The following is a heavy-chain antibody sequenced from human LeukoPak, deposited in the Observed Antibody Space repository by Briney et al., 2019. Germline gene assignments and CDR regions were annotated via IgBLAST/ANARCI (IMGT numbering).Heavy chain of an antibody. D-gene: IGHD1-26*01. CDR3: AADSSGSYSHFDY. J-gene: IGHJ4*02. Sequence: GASVRVSCKASGFTFTSSAMQWVRQARGQRLEWIGWIVVGSSNTNYAQKFQERVTITRDMSTSTAYMELSSLRSEDTAVYYCAADSSGSYSHFDYWGQGTLVTVSS. CDR2: IVVGSSNT. CDR1: GFTFTSSA. V-gene: IGHV1-58*02.